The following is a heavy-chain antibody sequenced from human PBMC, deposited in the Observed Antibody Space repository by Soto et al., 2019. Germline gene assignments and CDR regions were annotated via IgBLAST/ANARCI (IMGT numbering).Heavy chain of an antibody. CDR3: AKYLYDSTGSRGAYDI. V-gene: IGHV3-23*01. CDR1: GFAFSNFA. J-gene: IGHJ3*02. Sequence: GGSLILSCAASGFAFSNFAMAWVRQAPGKGLEWLSAIGSGGDKTYYADSVRGRFSISRDNSKSTLFLQMNSLRADDTAVYYCAKYLYDSTGSRGAYDIWGQGTMVTVSS. CDR2: IGSGGDKT. D-gene: IGHD3-22*01.